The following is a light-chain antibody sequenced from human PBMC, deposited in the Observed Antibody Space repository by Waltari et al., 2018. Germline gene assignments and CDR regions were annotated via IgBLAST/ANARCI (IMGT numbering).Light chain of an antibody. CDR2: KAS. Sequence: DIQKTQSQSTLPATIGDRVTITCRASQSISNWLAWYQQKPGKAPKLLIYKASTLESGVPSRFSGSGSGTEFTLSISSRQPDDFATYYCQQYNSYMYTFGQGTKVEIK. J-gene: IGKJ2*01. CDR1: QSISNW. V-gene: IGKV1-5*03. CDR3: QQYNSYMYT.